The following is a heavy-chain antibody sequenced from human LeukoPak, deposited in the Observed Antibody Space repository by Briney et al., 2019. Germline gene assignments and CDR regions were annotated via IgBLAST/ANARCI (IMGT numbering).Heavy chain of an antibody. Sequence: GGSLRLSCAASGFTFSSYAMHWVRQAPGKGLEWVAVISYDGSNKYYADSVKGRFTISRVNSKNTLYLQMNSLRAEDTAVYYCARDTLVYDSSGYYFGDFDYWGQGTLVTVSS. D-gene: IGHD3-22*01. V-gene: IGHV3-30-3*01. CDR2: ISYDGSNK. CDR3: ARDTLVYDSSGYYFGDFDY. J-gene: IGHJ4*02. CDR1: GFTFSSYA.